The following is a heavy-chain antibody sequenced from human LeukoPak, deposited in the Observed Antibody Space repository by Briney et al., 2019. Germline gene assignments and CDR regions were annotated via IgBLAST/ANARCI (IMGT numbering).Heavy chain of an antibody. Sequence: SQTLSLTCTVSGGSLSSYYWGWIRQPPGKGLEWIGSIYYSGSTYYNPSLKSRVTISVDTSKNQFSLKLSSVTAADTAVYYCASQIGGYPRDWGQGTLVTVSS. CDR1: GGSLSSYY. CDR3: ASQIGGYPRD. CDR2: IYYSGST. V-gene: IGHV4-39*07. J-gene: IGHJ4*02. D-gene: IGHD5-12*01.